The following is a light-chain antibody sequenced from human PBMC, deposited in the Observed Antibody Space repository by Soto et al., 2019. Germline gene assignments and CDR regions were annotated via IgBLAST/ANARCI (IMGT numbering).Light chain of an antibody. V-gene: IGKV3-20*01. CDR2: GAS. Sequence: EIVLTQSPGTLSLSPGERATLSCRASQSLSSSYLAWYQQKPGQAPRLLIYGASSRATDIPDRFSGSGSGTDFTLTIRRLEPEDFAVYYCQQYGSSRTTFGQGTRLEIK. CDR3: QQYGSSRTT. CDR1: QSLSSSY. J-gene: IGKJ5*01.